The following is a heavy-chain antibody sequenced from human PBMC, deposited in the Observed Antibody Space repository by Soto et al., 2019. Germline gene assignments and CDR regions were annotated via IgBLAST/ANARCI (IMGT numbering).Heavy chain of an antibody. D-gene: IGHD4-4*01. CDR1: GFSFSSYS. CDR2: ISSSSNYI. Sequence: VQLVESGGGLVKPGGSLRLSCVASGFSFSSYSMNWVRQAPGKGLEWVSSISSSSNYIYYADSVKGRFTISRDNAKNSLYLQMNSLRAEDTAVYYCARDRVEMATVFDYWGQGTLVTVSS. J-gene: IGHJ4*02. V-gene: IGHV3-21*01. CDR3: ARDRVEMATVFDY.